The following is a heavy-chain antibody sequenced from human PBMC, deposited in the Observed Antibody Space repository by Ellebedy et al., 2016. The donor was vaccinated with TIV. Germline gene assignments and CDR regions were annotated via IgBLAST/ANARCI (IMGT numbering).Heavy chain of an antibody. CDR1: GGTFSSNA. V-gene: IGHV1-69*13. CDR3: ARGSGSYSYLGMDV. CDR2: IIPIFGTA. Sequence: AASVKVSCKASGGTFSSNAISWVRQDPGQGLEWMGGIIPIFGTANYAQNFQGRVTITADESTSTAYMELSSLRSEDTAVYYCARGSGSYSYLGMDVWGQGTTVTVSS. J-gene: IGHJ6*02. D-gene: IGHD1-26*01.